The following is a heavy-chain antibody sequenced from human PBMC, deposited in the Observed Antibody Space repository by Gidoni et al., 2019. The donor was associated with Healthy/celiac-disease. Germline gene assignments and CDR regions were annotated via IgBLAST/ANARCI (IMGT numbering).Heavy chain of an antibody. D-gene: IGHD6-13*01. CDR3: AREGAGYSSSWYGGVYYYGMDV. Sequence: EVQLVESGGGLVQPGGSLRLSCAASGFPFSSYDMNWVRQAPGKGLEWVSYISSSGSTIYYADSVKGRFTISRDNAKNSLYLQMNSLRAEDTAVYYCAREGAGYSSSWYGGVYYYGMDVWGQGTTVTVSS. J-gene: IGHJ6*02. CDR1: GFPFSSYD. V-gene: IGHV3-48*03. CDR2: ISSSGSTI.